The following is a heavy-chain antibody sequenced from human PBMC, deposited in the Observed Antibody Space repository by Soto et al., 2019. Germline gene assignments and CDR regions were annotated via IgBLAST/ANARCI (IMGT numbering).Heavy chain of an antibody. CDR1: GGSFSGYY. J-gene: IGHJ6*02. CDR3: ARVGFNWNDDYYGMDV. D-gene: IGHD1-20*01. V-gene: IGHV4-34*01. Sequence: PSETLSLTCAVYGGSFSGYYWSWIRQPPGKGLEWIGEINHSGSTSYNPSLKSRVTISVDTSKNQFSLKLSSVTAADTAVYYCARVGFNWNDDYYGMDVWGQGTTVTVSS. CDR2: INHSGST.